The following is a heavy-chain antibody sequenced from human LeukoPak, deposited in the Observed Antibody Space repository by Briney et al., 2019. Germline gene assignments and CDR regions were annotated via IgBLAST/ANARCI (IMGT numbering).Heavy chain of an antibody. J-gene: IGHJ6*04. CDR2: ISPTSHFT. CDR3: AREHWGRMDV. V-gene: IGHV3-11*05. Sequence: NPGASLRLSCAASGFTFSDHNMAWIRQAPGKGLEWILKISPTSHFTDYADSVRGRFTVSSDNAQNSLHLQMNSETADDTAVYYWAREHWGRMDVWGEGTTVTVSS. D-gene: IGHD3-16*01. CDR1: GFTFSDHN.